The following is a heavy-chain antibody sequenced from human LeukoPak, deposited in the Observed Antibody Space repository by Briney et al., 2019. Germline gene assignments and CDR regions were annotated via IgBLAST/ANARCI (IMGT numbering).Heavy chain of an antibody. D-gene: IGHD6-25*01. J-gene: IGHJ4*02. CDR3: AREPGSSGTFDH. CDR2: INIGNGDT. Sequence: ASVKVSCKASGYTFTSYAVHWVRQAPGQRLEWMGWINIGNGDTKYSQTFQGRVTITRDTSASTAYMELSSLRSDDTAVYYCAREPGSSGTFDHWGQGTLVTVSS. V-gene: IGHV1-3*04. CDR1: GYTFTSYA.